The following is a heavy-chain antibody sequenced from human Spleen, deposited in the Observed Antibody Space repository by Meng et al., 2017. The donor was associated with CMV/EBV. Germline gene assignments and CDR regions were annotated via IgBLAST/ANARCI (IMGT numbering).Heavy chain of an antibody. J-gene: IGHJ6*02. Sequence: GESLKISCAASGFIFDDYGLSWVRQAPGKGLEWVSGINWNSGSTGYADSVKGRFTISRDIAKKSLYLQMNSLRAEDTAVYYCARDTGLEWLLYYYYGMDVWGQGTTVTVSS. V-gene: IGHV3-20*04. D-gene: IGHD3-3*01. CDR1: GFIFDDYG. CDR3: ARDTGLEWLLYYYYGMDV. CDR2: INWNSGST.